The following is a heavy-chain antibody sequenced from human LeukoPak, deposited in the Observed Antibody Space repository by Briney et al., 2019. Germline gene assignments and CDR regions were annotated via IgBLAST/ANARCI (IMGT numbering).Heavy chain of an antibody. CDR2: IAIDGSTT. D-gene: IGHD3-9*01. J-gene: IGHJ4*02. V-gene: IGHV3-74*01. Sequence: GGSLRLSCAAPGFTFSSYWMHWVRQAPGKGLVWVSRIAIDGSTTTYADSVKGRFTISRDDAKNTLYLQMNSLRAEDTAVYYCARDLTGGDDYWGQGTLVTVSS. CDR1: GFTFSSYW. CDR3: ARDLTGGDDY.